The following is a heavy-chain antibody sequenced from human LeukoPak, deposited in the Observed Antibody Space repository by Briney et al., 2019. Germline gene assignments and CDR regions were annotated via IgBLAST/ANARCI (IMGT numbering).Heavy chain of an antibody. CDR3: AREWDS. CDR1: GFTFSYYG. J-gene: IGHJ4*02. Sequence: SGGSLRLSCAASGFTFSYYGMNWVRQAPGKGLGWVSHISSDSRTIQYADSVRGRFTISRDNAKNILFLQMNSLRAEDTAIYYCAREWDSWGQGTLVTVSS. CDR2: ISSDSRTI. V-gene: IGHV3-48*01.